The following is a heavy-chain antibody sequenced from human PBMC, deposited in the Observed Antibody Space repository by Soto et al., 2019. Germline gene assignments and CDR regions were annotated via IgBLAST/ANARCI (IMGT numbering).Heavy chain of an antibody. Sequence: QVQLVESGGGVVQPGRSLRLSCAASGFTFSSYAMHWVRQAPGKGLEWVAVISYDGSNKYYADSVKGRFTISRDNSKNTLYLQMNSLRAEDTAVYYCARVGSRGGTYYDYGMDVWGQGTTVTVSS. V-gene: IGHV3-30-3*01. D-gene: IGHD1-1*01. CDR2: ISYDGSNK. J-gene: IGHJ6*02. CDR3: ARVGSRGGTYYDYGMDV. CDR1: GFTFSSYA.